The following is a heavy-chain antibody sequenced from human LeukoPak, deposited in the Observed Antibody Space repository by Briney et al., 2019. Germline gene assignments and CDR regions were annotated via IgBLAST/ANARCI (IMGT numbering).Heavy chain of an antibody. CDR3: AKDTIAYSSGWYYFDY. J-gene: IGHJ4*02. D-gene: IGHD6-19*01. Sequence: GGSLRLSCAASGFTFDDYAMHWVRQVPGKGLEWVSGISWNSGSIGYADSVKGRFTISRDNAKNSLYLQMNSLRAEDTALYYCAKDTIAYSSGWYYFDYWGQGTLVTVSS. V-gene: IGHV3-9*01. CDR1: GFTFDDYA. CDR2: ISWNSGSI.